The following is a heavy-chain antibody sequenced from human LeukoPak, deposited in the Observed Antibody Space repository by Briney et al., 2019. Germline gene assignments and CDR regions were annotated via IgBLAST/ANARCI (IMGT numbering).Heavy chain of an antibody. V-gene: IGHV1-69*13. J-gene: IGHJ4*02. CDR3: ATLSGNPTMRPIDY. CDR1: GGTFSSYA. D-gene: IGHD4-23*01. Sequence: GASVKVSCKASGGTFSSYAIGWVRQAPGQGLEWMGGIIPIFGTANYAQKFQGRVTITADESTSTAYMELSSLRSEDTAVYYCATLSGNPTMRPIDYWGQGTLVTVSS. CDR2: IIPIFGTA.